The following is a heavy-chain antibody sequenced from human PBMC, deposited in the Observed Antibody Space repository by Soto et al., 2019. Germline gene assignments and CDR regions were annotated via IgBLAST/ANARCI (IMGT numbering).Heavy chain of an antibody. CDR1: GGSISSGGYY. V-gene: IGHV4-31*03. J-gene: IGHJ4*02. CDR3: ARDNRAAGTNCFDY. Sequence: SETLSLTCTVSGGSISSGGYYWSWIRQHPGKGLEWIGYIYYSGSTYYNPSLKSRVTISVDTSKNQFSLKLSSVTAADTAVYYCARDNRAAGTNCFDYWGQGTLVTVSS. D-gene: IGHD6-13*01. CDR2: IYYSGST.